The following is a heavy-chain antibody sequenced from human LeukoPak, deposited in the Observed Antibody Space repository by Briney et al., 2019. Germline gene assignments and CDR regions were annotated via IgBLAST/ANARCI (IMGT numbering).Heavy chain of an antibody. D-gene: IGHD6-13*01. J-gene: IGHJ4*02. V-gene: IGHV3-23*01. CDR1: GFTFSNYN. Sequence: GGSLRLSCAASGFTFSNYNMNWVRQAPGKGLEWVSAISGSGGSTYYADSVKGRFTISRDNSKNTLYLQMNSLRAEDTAVYYCAKGGDSSSWYTRLNFDYWGQGTLVTVSS. CDR3: AKGGDSSSWYTRLNFDY. CDR2: ISGSGGST.